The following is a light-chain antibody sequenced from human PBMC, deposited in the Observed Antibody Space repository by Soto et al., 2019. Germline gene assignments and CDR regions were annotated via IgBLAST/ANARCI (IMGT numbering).Light chain of an antibody. CDR2: GAS. V-gene: IGKV3-20*01. CDR3: QYYGSART. J-gene: IGKJ1*01. CDR1: QSVSTTS. Sequence: EVVLTQSPGTLSLSPGERATLSCRASQSVSTTSLAWYQQKPCQAPRLLNYGASIRAAGIPDRFSGSGSRTDYTLTINRLEPDDFAVYYYQYYGSARTFGQGTKVETK.